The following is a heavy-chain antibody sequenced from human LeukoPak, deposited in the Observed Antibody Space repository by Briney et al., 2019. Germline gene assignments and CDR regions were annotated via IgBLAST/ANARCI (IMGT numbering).Heavy chain of an antibody. CDR3: ARVPLYSYGLLDY. J-gene: IGHJ4*02. CDR1: GYTFTGYY. D-gene: IGHD5-18*01. Sequence: ASVQVSCKASGYTFTGYYMHWVRQAPGQGLEWMGRINPNSGGTNYAQKFQGRVTMTRDTSISTAYMELSRLRSDDTAVYYCARVPLYSYGLLDYWGQGTLVTVSS. V-gene: IGHV1-2*06. CDR2: INPNSGGT.